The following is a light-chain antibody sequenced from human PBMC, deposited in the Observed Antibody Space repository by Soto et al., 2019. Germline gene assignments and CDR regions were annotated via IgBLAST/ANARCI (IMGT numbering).Light chain of an antibody. CDR2: AAS. Sequence: DIQMTQSPPSLSASIGDTVTITCRASQTITTYLNWFQQKPGKAPKLLIGAASTLQSGVPERFSGSGSGTDFTLTISSLQPEDSATYFCQQNFSPLRTFGGGTKLEIK. CDR3: QQNFSPLRT. V-gene: IGKV1-39*01. CDR1: QTITTY. J-gene: IGKJ4*01.